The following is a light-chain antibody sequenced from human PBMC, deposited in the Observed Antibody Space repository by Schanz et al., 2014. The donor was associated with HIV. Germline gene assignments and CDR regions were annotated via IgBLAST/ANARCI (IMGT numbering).Light chain of an antibody. CDR1: QSLGSNF. V-gene: IGKV3-20*01. CDR3: QQYGSS. CDR2: GAS. Sequence: IVLTQSPGTLSLSPGERATLSCRASQSLGSNFLAWYQQKPGQAPRLLIFGASNRATGIPDRFSGSESGTDVTLTISRVEPEDYAVYYCQQYGSSFGPGTKVEIK. J-gene: IGKJ3*01.